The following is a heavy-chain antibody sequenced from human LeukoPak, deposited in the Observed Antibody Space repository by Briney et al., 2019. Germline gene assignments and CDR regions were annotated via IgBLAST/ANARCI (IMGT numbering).Heavy chain of an antibody. CDR3: ARGLYGSPGDY. D-gene: IGHD1-26*01. CDR1: GFTVSSNY. Sequence: SGGSLRLSCAASGFTVSSNYMTWVRQAPGKGLEWVSVIYRAGNTYYADSVKGRFTISRDNAKNTLYLQMNSLRAEDTAVYYCARGLYGSPGDYWGQGTLVTVSS. CDR2: IYRAGNT. V-gene: IGHV3-53*01. J-gene: IGHJ4*02.